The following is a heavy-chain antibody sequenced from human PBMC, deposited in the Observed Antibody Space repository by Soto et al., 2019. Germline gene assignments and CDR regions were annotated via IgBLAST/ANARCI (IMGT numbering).Heavy chain of an antibody. CDR1: GGTFSSYT. V-gene: IGHV1-69*08. CDR2: IIPILGIA. Sequence: QVQLVQSGAEVKKPGSSVKVSCKASGGTFSSYTISWVRQAPGQGLEWMGRIIPILGIANYAQKFQGRVTITADKSTSTANMELSSLRSEATAVYYCARDERMGLRFNYPPTYWGQGTLVTVSS. CDR3: ARDERMGLRFNYPPTY. J-gene: IGHJ4*02. D-gene: IGHD5-12*01.